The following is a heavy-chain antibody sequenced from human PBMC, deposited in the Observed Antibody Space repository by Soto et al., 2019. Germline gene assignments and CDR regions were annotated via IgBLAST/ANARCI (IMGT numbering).Heavy chain of an antibody. CDR3: ARGRAYDFWSGYYTRWFDP. CDR2: INHSGST. Sequence: ETLSLTCAVYGGSFSGYYWSWIRQPPGKGLEWIGEINHSGSTNYNPSLKSRVTISVDTSKNQFSLKLSSVTAADTAVYYCARGRAYDFWSGYYTRWFDPWGQGTLVTVSS. V-gene: IGHV4-34*01. D-gene: IGHD3-3*01. J-gene: IGHJ5*02. CDR1: GGSFSGYY.